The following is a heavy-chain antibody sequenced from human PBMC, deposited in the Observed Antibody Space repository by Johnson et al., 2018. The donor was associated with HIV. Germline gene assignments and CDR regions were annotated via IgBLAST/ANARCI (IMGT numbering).Heavy chain of an antibody. D-gene: IGHD3-22*01. J-gene: IGHJ3*02. CDR1: GFTFDDYA. CDR3: ARGPPYYDSSGGYAFDI. V-gene: IGHV3-9*01. Sequence: EVQLVESGGGVVQPGRSLRLSCAASGFTFDDYAMHWVRQAPGKGLEWVSGISWNSGSIGYADSVKGRFTISRDNAKNTLYLQMNSLSAGDTAVYYCARGPPYYDSSGGYAFDIWGQGTVVAVSS. CDR2: ISWNSGSI.